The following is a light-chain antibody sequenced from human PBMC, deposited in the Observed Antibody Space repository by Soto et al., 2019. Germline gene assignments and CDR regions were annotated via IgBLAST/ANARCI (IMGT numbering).Light chain of an antibody. CDR1: NSDIGAGYD. Sequence: QSVLTQPPSVSGAPGQRVTISCTGSNSDIGAGYDVHWYQQLPGTAPKLVIYANNNRPSGVPDRFSASKSGTSASLAITGLQGDDEADYYCQSYDSSLRGVFGTGTKLTVL. CDR3: QSYDSSLRGV. CDR2: ANN. V-gene: IGLV1-40*01. J-gene: IGLJ1*01.